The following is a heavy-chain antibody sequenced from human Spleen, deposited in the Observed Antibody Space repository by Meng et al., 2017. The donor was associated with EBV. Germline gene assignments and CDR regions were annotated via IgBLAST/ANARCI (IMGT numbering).Heavy chain of an antibody. V-gene: IGHV4-59*01. Sequence: QGQLQESGPGLVRPSETLSLTCIVSSGSLTSYYWSWIRQAPGKGLEWIGYIYYSGSTNYNPSLKSRLTMSVDTSKNQFSLTLTSVNAADTAVYYCARGGVDTGTGIDFWGQGTLVTVSS. CDR2: IYYSGST. CDR3: ARGGVDTGTGIDF. J-gene: IGHJ4*02. CDR1: SGSLTSYY. D-gene: IGHD1-7*01.